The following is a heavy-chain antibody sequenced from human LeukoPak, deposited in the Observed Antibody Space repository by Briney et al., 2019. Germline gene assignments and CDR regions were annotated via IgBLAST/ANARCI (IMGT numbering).Heavy chain of an antibody. J-gene: IGHJ5*01. CDR3: ARNRGRWELVS. CDR1: GFTVSSNY. V-gene: IGHV3-53*01. D-gene: IGHD1-26*01. Sequence: GGSLRLSCATSGFTVSSNYMSWVRQAPGKGLEWVSVIYSGGSTYYADSVKGRFTISRDNSKNTLYLQMNSLRAEDTAVYYCARNRGRWELVSWGQGTLVTVSS. CDR2: IYSGGST.